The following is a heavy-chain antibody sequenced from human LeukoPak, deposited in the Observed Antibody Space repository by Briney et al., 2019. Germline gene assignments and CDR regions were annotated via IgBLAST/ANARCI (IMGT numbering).Heavy chain of an antibody. J-gene: IGHJ4*02. CDR2: INPSGGST. D-gene: IGHD3-3*01. CDR1: GYTFTSYY. CDR3: ARDGGFLEWFPSAEYFDY. V-gene: IGHV1-46*03. Sequence: ASVKVSCKASGYTFTSYYMHWVRQAPGQGLEWMGIINPSGGSTSYAQKFQGRVTMTRDTSTSTVYIELSSLRSEDTAVYYCARDGGFLEWFPSAEYFDYWGQGTLVTISS.